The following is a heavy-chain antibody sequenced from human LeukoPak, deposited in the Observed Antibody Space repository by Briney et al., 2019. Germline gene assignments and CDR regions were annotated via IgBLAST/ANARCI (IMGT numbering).Heavy chain of an antibody. V-gene: IGHV5-51*01. CDR1: GSSFPNYW. Sequence: GASLKISCKHSGSSFPNYWIAWVRQMPGKGLEWMGDIYPRDSETRDSPSFQGQVIMSVDKSINTAYLQWTILQASDTAMYYCAGHFSKSSECDYWGQGTLVTVSS. CDR3: AGHFSKSSECDY. CDR2: IYPRDSET. J-gene: IGHJ4*02. D-gene: IGHD2-2*01.